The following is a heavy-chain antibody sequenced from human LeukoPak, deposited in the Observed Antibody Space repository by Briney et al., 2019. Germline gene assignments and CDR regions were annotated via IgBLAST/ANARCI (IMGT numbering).Heavy chain of an antibody. CDR3: ARGRFDSSGAGDYFGH. D-gene: IGHD3-22*01. CDR2: MYTSGRT. CDR1: GGSINSYY. Sequence: SETLSLTCTVSGGSINSYYWSWIRQPAGKGLEWIGRMYTSGRTNYDPPLSSRVTMSVDTSKNQFSLKLTSVTAADTAVYFCARGRFDSSGAGDYFGHWGQGTLVTVSS. V-gene: IGHV4-4*07. J-gene: IGHJ4*02.